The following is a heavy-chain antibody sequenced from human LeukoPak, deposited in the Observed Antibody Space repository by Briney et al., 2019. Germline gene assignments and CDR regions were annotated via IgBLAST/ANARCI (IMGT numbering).Heavy chain of an antibody. CDR1: GFTFSSYG. CDR3: AKDRGPPYYGSGSYWGGLDY. D-gene: IGHD3-10*01. Sequence: GSLRLSCAASGFTFSSYGMHWVRQAPGKGLEWVAVIWYDGSNKYYADSVKGRFTISRDNSKNTLYLQMNSLRAEDTAVYYCAKDRGPPYYGSGSYWGGLDYWGQGTLVTVSS. V-gene: IGHV3-30*02. CDR2: IWYDGSNK. J-gene: IGHJ4*02.